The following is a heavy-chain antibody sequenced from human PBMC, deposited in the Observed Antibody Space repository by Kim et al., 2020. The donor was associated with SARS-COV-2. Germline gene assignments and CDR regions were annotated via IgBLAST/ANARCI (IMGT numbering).Heavy chain of an antibody. V-gene: IGHV3-74*01. J-gene: IGHJ4*02. Sequence: KGLVWVSSIYSDGSGTSYADSVKGRFTISRDNAKNTLYLQMNSLRAEDTALYYCARRAVDSSGTYYFDYWGQGTLVTVSS. CDR3: ARRAVDSSGTYYFDY. CDR2: IYSDGSGT. D-gene: IGHD3-22*01.